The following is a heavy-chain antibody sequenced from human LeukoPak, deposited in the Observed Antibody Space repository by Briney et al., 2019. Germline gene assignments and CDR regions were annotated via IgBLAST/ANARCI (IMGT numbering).Heavy chain of an antibody. CDR1: GFTFSSYW. Sequence: PGGSLRLSCAASGFTFSSYWMSWVRQAPGKGLGWVANIKRDGSEKYYVDSVKGRFTISRDDAENSLYLQVNSLRAEDTAVYFCAREVPGGATALDYWGQGTLVTVSS. D-gene: IGHD1-26*01. CDR2: IKRDGSEK. CDR3: AREVPGGATALDY. V-gene: IGHV3-7*04. J-gene: IGHJ4*02.